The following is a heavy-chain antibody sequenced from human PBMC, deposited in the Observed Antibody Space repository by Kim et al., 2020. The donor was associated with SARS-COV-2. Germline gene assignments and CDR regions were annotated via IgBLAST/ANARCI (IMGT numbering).Heavy chain of an antibody. CDR2: ISYDGSNK. CDR3: ARDPWPSLRGLTYYYYG. D-gene: IGHD3-10*01. Sequence: GGSLRLSCAASGFTFSSCAMHWVRQAPGKGLEWVAVISYDGSNKNYADSVKGRFTISRDNSKNTLYLQMNSLRAEDKALYYCARDPWPSLRGLTYYYYG. V-gene: IGHV3-30-3*01. J-gene: IGHJ6*01. CDR1: GFTFSSCA.